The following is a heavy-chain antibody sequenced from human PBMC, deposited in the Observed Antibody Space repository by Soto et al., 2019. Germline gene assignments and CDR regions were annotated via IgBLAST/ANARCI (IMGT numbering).Heavy chain of an antibody. Sequence: SETLSLTCTVSGGSISSSSYYLGWIRQPPGKRLEWIGSIYYSGSTYYNPSLKSRVTISVDTSKNQFSLKLSSVTAADTAVYYCARRLYYDSSGFEGGGMDVWGQGSTVTVSS. V-gene: IGHV4-39*01. D-gene: IGHD3-22*01. CDR3: ARRLYYDSSGFEGGGMDV. CDR1: GGSISSSSYY. CDR2: IYYSGST. J-gene: IGHJ6*02.